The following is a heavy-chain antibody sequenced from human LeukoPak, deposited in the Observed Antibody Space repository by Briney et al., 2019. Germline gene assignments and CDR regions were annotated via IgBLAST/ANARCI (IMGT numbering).Heavy chain of an antibody. J-gene: IGHJ4*02. Sequence: PGGSLRLSCATSGFNFDRYTIHWVRQAPGKGLEWVSLAGWAGGTTFYSDSVRGRFTISRDSGRKSVYLQMNSLTTDDTAFYFCAKELDTMFCDYWGQGALVTVSS. V-gene: IGHV3-43*01. D-gene: IGHD3-10*02. CDR3: AKELDTMFCDY. CDR1: GFNFDRYT. CDR2: AGWAGGTT.